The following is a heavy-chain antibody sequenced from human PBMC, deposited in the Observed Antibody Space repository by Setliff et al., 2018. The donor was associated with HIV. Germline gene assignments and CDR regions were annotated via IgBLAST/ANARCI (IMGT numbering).Heavy chain of an antibody. V-gene: IGHV4-31*03. CDR2: IYYTGRT. J-gene: IGHJ6*02. CDR3: VRERRRSPLSYGLDV. CDR1: GGSISSGGYY. Sequence: SETLSLTCTVSGGSISSGGYYWNWIRQYPVKGLEWIGHIYYTGRTLFNPALGTRLNMAVDTSENQFSLHLNSVTAADTAVYYCVRERRRSPLSYGLDVWGQGTTVTVSS.